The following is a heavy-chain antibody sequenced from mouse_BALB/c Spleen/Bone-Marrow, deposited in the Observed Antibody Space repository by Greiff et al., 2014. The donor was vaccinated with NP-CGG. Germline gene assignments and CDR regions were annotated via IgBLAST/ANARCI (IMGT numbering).Heavy chain of an antibody. CDR2: IGTCGGT. CDR3: VRHYYGYDFDY. J-gene: IGHJ2*01. CDR1: GFSFTSYD. V-gene: IGHV2-9-2*01. Sequence: QVQLQQSGPGLVAPSQTLSITCTVSGFSFTSYDISWIRQPPGKGLEWLGVIGTCGGTNYNSTFMSRLSISKDNSKGQVFLKMNSLQTDDTAIYYCVRHYYGYDFDYWGQGTTLTVSS. D-gene: IGHD1-2*01.